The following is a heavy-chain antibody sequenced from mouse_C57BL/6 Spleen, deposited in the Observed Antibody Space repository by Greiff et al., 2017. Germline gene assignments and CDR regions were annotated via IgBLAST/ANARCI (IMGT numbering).Heavy chain of an antibody. CDR3: ARGATVVGKGFDY. D-gene: IGHD1-1*01. V-gene: IGHV1-55*01. CDR1: GYTFTSYW. Sequence: QVQLQQPGAELVKPGASVKMSCKASGYTFTSYWITWVKQRPGQGLEWIGDIYPGSGSTNYNEKFKGKATLTVDTSSSTAYMQLSSLTSEDSAVYYGARGATVVGKGFDYWGQGTTLTVSS. J-gene: IGHJ2*01. CDR2: IYPGSGST.